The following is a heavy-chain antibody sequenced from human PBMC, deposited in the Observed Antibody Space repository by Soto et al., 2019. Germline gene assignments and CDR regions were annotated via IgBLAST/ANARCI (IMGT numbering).Heavy chain of an antibody. D-gene: IGHD3-16*02. CDR3: ARLDYVCGSYRYTSRLKDYYYYYGMDV. Sequence: SVKVSCKASGGTFSSYAISWVRQAPGQGLEWMGGIIPIFGTANYAQKFKGRVTITADESTSTAYMELSSLRSEDTAVYYCARLDYVCGSYRYTSRLKDYYYYYGMDVWGQGTTVTVSS. CDR2: IIPIFGTA. CDR1: GGTFSSYA. J-gene: IGHJ6*02. V-gene: IGHV1-69*13.